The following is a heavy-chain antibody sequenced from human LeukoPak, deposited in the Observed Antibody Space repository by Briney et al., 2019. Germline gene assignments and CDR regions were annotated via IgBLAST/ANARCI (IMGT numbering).Heavy chain of an antibody. CDR2: IRYDGSNK. D-gene: IGHD1-26*01. CDR1: GFTFSSYG. V-gene: IGHV3-30*02. CDR3: ARDKRPGIVGATPADY. J-gene: IGHJ4*02. Sequence: PGGSLRLSCAASGFTFSSYGMHWVRQAPGKGLEWVAFIRYDGSNKYYADSVKGRFTISRDNSKNTLYLQMNSLRAEDTAVYYCARDKRPGIVGATPADYWGQGTLVTVSS.